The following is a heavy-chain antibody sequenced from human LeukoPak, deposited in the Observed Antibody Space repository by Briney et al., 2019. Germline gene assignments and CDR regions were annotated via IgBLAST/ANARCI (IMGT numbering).Heavy chain of an antibody. CDR3: ARGGGLDV. D-gene: IGHD3-16*01. Sequence: PGRSLRLSCAASGFTFDDYAMHWVRQAPGKGLEWVSGISWNSGNIGYADSVKGRFTISRDNAKNSLYLQMSSLRAEDTAVYFCARGGGLDVWGQGATVTVSS. V-gene: IGHV3-9*01. CDR2: ISWNSGNI. J-gene: IGHJ6*02. CDR1: GFTFDDYA.